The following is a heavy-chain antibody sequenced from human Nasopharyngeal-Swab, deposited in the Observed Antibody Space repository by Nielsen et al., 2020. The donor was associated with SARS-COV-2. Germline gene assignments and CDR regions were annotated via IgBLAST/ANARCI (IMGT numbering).Heavy chain of an antibody. J-gene: IGHJ6*02. Sequence: SVKVSCKASGYTFTRYGISWVRQAPGQGLEWMGGIIPIFGTANYAQKFQGRVTITADESTSTAYMELSSLRSEDTAVYYCARGGRNWNDYYYYGMDVWGQGTTVTVSS. V-gene: IGHV1-69*13. CDR1: GYTFTRYG. CDR2: IIPIFGTA. CDR3: ARGGRNWNDYYYYGMDV. D-gene: IGHD1-1*01.